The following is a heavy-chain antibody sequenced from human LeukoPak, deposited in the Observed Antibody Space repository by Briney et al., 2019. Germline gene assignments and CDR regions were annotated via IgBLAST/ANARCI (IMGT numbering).Heavy chain of an antibody. D-gene: IGHD3-10*01. CDR1: GYSFTSYW. Sequence: GESLKISCKGSGYSFTSYWIGWVRQMPGKGLEWMGIIYPGDSETRFSPSFQGQVTISADKSISTAYLQWSSLKASDTAIYYCARRGYYYGSGSYYIDAFGIWGQGTMVTVSS. J-gene: IGHJ3*02. V-gene: IGHV5-51*01. CDR2: IYPGDSET. CDR3: ARRGYYYGSGSYYIDAFGI.